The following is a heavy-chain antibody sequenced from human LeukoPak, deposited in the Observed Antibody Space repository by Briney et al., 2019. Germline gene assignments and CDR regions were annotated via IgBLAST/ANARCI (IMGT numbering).Heavy chain of an antibody. CDR3: ARDRTDYGDYYFDY. D-gene: IGHD4-17*01. Sequence: PGGSLRLSCAASGFTFSSYSMNWVRQAPGKGLEWVSSISSSSSYIYYADSVKGRFTISRDNAKNSLYLQMNGLRAEDTAVYYCARDRTDYGDYYFDYWGQGTLVTVSS. CDR1: GFTFSSYS. V-gene: IGHV3-21*01. J-gene: IGHJ4*02. CDR2: ISSSSSYI.